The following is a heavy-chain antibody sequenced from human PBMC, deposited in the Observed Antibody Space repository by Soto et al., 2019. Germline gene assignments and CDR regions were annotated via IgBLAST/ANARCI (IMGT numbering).Heavy chain of an antibody. Sequence: EVQLLESGGGLVQPGGSLRLCCAASGFTFSSYAMNWVRQAPGKGLEWVSVISGSGGSTYYADSVKGRFTISRDNSKNTLYLQMNSLRAEDTAVYYCAKRTVGWYFDLWGRGTLVTVSS. CDR1: GFTFSSYA. CDR2: ISGSGGST. V-gene: IGHV3-23*01. D-gene: IGHD4-17*01. J-gene: IGHJ2*01. CDR3: AKRTVGWYFDL.